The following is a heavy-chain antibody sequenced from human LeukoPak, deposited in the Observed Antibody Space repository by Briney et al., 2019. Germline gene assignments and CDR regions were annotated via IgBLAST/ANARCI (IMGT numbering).Heavy chain of an antibody. CDR1: GGSFSGYY. CDR3: ARRRKVVVTTSSYYYYYYMDV. D-gene: IGHD3-22*01. Sequence: PSETLSLTCAVYGGSFSGYYWSWIRQPPGKGLEWFGEINHSGSTNYNPSLKSRVTISVDTSKNQFSLKLSSVTAADTAVYYCARRRKVVVTTSSYYYYYYMDVWGKGTTVTVSS. J-gene: IGHJ6*03. V-gene: IGHV4-34*01. CDR2: INHSGST.